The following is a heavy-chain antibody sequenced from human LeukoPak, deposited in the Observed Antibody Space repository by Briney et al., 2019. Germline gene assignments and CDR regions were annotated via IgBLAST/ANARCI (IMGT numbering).Heavy chain of an antibody. CDR3: VRDWFYYFDY. CDR2: ISSSSTTI. J-gene: IGHJ4*02. V-gene: IGHV3-48*02. CDR1: GFTFSSYT. Sequence: PGGSLRLSCAASGFTFSSYTMNWVRQAPGKGLEWVSYISSSSTTIYYADSVKGRFATSRDNAKNSLYLQMNSLRDEDTAVYYCVRDWFYYFDYWGQGTLVTVSS. D-gene: IGHD3-10*01.